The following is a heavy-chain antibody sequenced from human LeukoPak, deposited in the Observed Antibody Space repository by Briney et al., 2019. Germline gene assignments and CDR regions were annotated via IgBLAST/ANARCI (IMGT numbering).Heavy chain of an antibody. V-gene: IGHV3-7*01. CDR2: IKQDGSEK. J-gene: IGHJ3*02. D-gene: IGHD2-8*01. CDR3: AKGKWTFDI. CDR1: GFTFSNYW. Sequence: PGGSLRLSCAASGFTFSNYWMSWVRQAPGKGLEWVANIKQDGSEKYYVDSVKGRFTISRDNAKNSLYLQMNSLRAEDTAVYYCAKGKWTFDIWGQGTTVTVSS.